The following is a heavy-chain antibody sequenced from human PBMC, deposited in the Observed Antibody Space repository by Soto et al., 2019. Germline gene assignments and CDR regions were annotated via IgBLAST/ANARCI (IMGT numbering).Heavy chain of an antibody. V-gene: IGHV3-33*01. D-gene: IGHD3-9*01. J-gene: IGHJ6*02. CDR1: GLTFSSYG. Sequence: PWGSLRLSCAASGLTFSSYGMHWVRQAPGKGLEWVAVIWYDGSNKYYADSVKGRFTISRDNSKNTLYLQMNSLRAEDTAVYYCARDRAVLRHSDCFSLVPSYGMDVWGQGTTVTGSS. CDR2: IWYDGSNK. CDR3: ARDRAVLRHSDCFSLVPSYGMDV.